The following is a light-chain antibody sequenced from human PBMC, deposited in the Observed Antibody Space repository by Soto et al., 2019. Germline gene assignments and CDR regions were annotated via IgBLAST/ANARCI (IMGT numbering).Light chain of an antibody. CDR1: QSINTY. V-gene: IGKV1-39*01. Sequence: DIQMTQSPSSLSASVGDRVTITCRTSQSINTYLNWYQQKPGEAPKLLIYAASILQNGVPSTFSGSGSGTDFTLTISILQPEDFATYYCQQSYSTPRTFGGGTKVEVK. J-gene: IGKJ4*01. CDR2: AAS. CDR3: QQSYSTPRT.